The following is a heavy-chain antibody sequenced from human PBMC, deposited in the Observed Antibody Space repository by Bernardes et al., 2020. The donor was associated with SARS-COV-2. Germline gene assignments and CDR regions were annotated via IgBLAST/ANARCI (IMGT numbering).Heavy chain of an antibody. Sequence: GWSLILSCAASGFTFSTYDIHWVRQAPGKGLEWVALISYDGSDKFYADFVKGRFTMSRDNSKNTVHLQMNSLRPEDTAVYYCAKNGALYSSSWNNYLDYWGQGTLVTVSS. CDR3: AKNGALYSSSWNNYLDY. D-gene: IGHD6-13*01. V-gene: IGHV3-30*18. J-gene: IGHJ4*02. CDR2: ISYDGSDK. CDR1: GFTFSTYD.